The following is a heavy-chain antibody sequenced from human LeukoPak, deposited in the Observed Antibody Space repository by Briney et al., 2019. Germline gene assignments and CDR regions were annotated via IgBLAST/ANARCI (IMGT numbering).Heavy chain of an antibody. D-gene: IGHD6-19*01. J-gene: IGHJ5*02. CDR2: IYPGDSDT. Sequence: KNGESLKISCKASGYSFTNYWIVWVRQMPGKGLEYMGIIYPGDSDTRYSPSFQGQVTISADKSISTAYLQWTSLKASDTAMYYCARHLSSGNDKNWFDRWGQGTLVTVSS. V-gene: IGHV5-51*01. CDR3: ARHLSSGNDKNWFDR. CDR1: GYSFTNYW.